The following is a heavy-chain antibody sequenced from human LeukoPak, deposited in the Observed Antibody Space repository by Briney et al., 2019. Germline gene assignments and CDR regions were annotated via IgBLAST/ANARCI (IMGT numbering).Heavy chain of an antibody. V-gene: IGHV4-39*07. CDR2: IYYSGST. Sequence: SETLSLTCTVSGGSISNSKYYWGWIRQPPGKGLEWIGSIYYSGSTYYNPSLKSRVTISVDTSKNQFSLKLSSVTAADTAVYYCARDFTYDYVWGSYRYTKYYFDYWGQGTLVTVSS. J-gene: IGHJ4*02. CDR3: ARDFTYDYVWGSYRYTKYYFDY. D-gene: IGHD3-16*02. CDR1: GGSISNSKYY.